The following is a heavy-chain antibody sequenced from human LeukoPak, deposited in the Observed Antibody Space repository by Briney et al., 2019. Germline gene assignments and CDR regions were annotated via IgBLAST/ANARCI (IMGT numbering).Heavy chain of an antibody. CDR2: ITGSGSII. CDR3: LRGDRRDY. Sequence: GGSLRLSCAASGFIFSDYYMSWIRQAPGKGPEWVSYITGSGSIIYYVDSVKGRFTISRDNAKNSLYLQMNSLRVEDTAVYYCLRGDRRDYRGQGTLVTVSS. J-gene: IGHJ4*02. V-gene: IGHV3-11*04. CDR1: GFIFSDYY.